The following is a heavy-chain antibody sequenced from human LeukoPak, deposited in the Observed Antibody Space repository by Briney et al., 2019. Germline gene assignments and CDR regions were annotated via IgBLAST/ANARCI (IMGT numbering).Heavy chain of an antibody. J-gene: IGHJ3*02. CDR1: GFTFSSYG. CDR3: VSENDWGSSQGAFDI. Sequence: GGSLRLSCAASGFTFSSYGMHWVRQAPGKGLEWVAVIWYDGSNKYYADSVKGRFTISRDNSKNTLYLQMNSLRAEDTAVYYCVSENDWGSSQGAFDIWGQGTRVTVSP. D-gene: IGHD7-27*01. CDR2: IWYDGSNK. V-gene: IGHV3-33*01.